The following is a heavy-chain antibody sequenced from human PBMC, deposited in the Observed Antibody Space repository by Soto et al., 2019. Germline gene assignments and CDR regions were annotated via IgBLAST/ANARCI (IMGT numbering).Heavy chain of an antibody. CDR2: IYDSESA. Sequence: QVQLQESGPGLVKASQTLSLICSVSGESISSGGYYWSWIRHHPGKGLEWIGYIYDSESAYYNPSLKRRVTISMDTSKNHFAMNLSSVTAADTAVYYCARASSSSSAADYWGQGPLITVSS. CDR3: ARASSSSSAADY. D-gene: IGHD6-6*01. J-gene: IGHJ4*02. CDR1: GESISSGGYY. V-gene: IGHV4-31*03.